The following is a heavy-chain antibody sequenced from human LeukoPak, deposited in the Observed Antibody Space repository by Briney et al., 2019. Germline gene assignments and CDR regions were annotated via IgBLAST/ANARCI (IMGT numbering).Heavy chain of an antibody. J-gene: IGHJ4*02. D-gene: IGHD6-19*01. Sequence: GGSLRLSCAASGFTFSSYAMSWVRQAPGKGLEWVSAISGSGGSTYYADSVKGRFTISRDNSKNALYLQMNSLKTEDTAVYYCTTGSGWYRYFDYWGQGTLVTVSS. CDR1: GFTFSSYA. CDR3: TTGSGWYRYFDY. CDR2: ISGSGGST. V-gene: IGHV3-23*01.